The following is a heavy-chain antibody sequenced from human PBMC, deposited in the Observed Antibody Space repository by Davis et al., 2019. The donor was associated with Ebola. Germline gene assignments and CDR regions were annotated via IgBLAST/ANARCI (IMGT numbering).Heavy chain of an antibody. CDR1: GGSISSVGYY. V-gene: IGHV4-39*01. CDR3: ARRSWDSRGYYDS. D-gene: IGHD3-22*01. J-gene: IGHJ4*02. CDR2: MHYSGST. Sequence: MPSETLSLTCSVSGGSISSVGYYWGWIRQSPGKGLEWIGTMHYSGSTYYNPSLKSRVTMSVDKSKNQFFLKLISVTAADSAVYFCARRSWDSRGYYDSWGQGTPVTVSS.